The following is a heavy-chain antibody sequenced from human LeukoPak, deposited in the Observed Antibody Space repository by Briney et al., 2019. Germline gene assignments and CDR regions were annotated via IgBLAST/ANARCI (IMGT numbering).Heavy chain of an antibody. J-gene: IGHJ4*02. Sequence: ASVKVSCKASGGTFSSYAISWVRQAPGQGLEWMGRIIPILGIANYAQKFQGRVTITADKSTSTAYMELSSLRSEDTAVYYCASRIAARPDYFDYWGQGTLVTVSS. D-gene: IGHD6-6*01. CDR2: IIPILGIA. CDR1: GGTFSSYA. CDR3: ASRIAARPDYFDY. V-gene: IGHV1-69*04.